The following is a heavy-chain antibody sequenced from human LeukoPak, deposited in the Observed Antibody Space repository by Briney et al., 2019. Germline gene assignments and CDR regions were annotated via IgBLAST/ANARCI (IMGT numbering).Heavy chain of an antibody. V-gene: IGHV3-64D*06. CDR3: VKDRGSGYSTYYYGMEV. J-gene: IGHJ6*02. CDR2: ISSNGGST. CDR1: GFTFSSYA. D-gene: IGHD3-22*01. Sequence: GGSLRLSCSASGFTFSSYAMHWVRQAPGKGLEYVSAISSNGGSTYYADSVKGRFTISRDNSKNTLYLQMSSLRAEDTAVYYCVKDRGSGYSTYYYGMEVWGQGTTVTASS.